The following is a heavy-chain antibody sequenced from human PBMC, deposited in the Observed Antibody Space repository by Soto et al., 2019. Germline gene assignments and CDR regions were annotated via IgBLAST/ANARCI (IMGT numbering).Heavy chain of an antibody. Sequence: EVQLVESGGGLVQPGGSLRLSCAASGFTVSSNSMSWVRQAPGKGLEWVSVIYSGGSTYYADSVKGRFTISRDNSKNTLYLQMNSLRAEDTAVYYCAIRAGIRVVIEHWGQGTLVTVSS. CDR1: GFTVSSNS. V-gene: IGHV3-66*01. CDR2: IYSGGST. J-gene: IGHJ1*01. CDR3: AIRAGIRVVIEH. D-gene: IGHD3-22*01.